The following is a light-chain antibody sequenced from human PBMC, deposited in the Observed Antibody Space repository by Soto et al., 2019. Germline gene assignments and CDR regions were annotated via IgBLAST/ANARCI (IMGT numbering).Light chain of an antibody. J-gene: IGKJ2*01. V-gene: IGKV4-1*01. CDR2: WAS. Sequence: DIVMTQSPDSLAVSLGERATINCKSSQSVLYSSNNKNYLAWYQQKPGQPPKLLLYWASARESGVPDRFSGSGSGTDFTLSISRLQTEDVAVYYCQQYYNTPYTLGQGTQLEIK. CDR1: QSVLYSSNNKNY. CDR3: QQYYNTPYT.